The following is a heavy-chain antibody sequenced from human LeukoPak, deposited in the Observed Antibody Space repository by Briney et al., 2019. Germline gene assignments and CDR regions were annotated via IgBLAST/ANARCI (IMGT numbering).Heavy chain of an antibody. CDR2: IGIDSGNT. CDR3: ARDYKYAFDN. Sequence: GGSLRLSCAASGFTFSDYIMNWVRQAPGKGLEWISYIGIDSGNTNHADSVKGRFTISGDKAKNSLYLQMNSLRVEDTAVYYCARDYKYAFDNWGQGILVTVSS. CDR1: GFTFSDYI. D-gene: IGHD5-24*01. V-gene: IGHV3-48*01. J-gene: IGHJ4*02.